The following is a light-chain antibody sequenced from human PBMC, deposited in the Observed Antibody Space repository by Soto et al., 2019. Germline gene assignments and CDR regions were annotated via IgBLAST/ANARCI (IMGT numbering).Light chain of an antibody. CDR1: SSDVGGYNY. CDR3: SSYTRSSTHGV. CDR2: EVT. V-gene: IGLV2-14*01. J-gene: IGLJ3*02. Sequence: QSALTQPASVSGSPGQSITISCTGTSSDVGGYNYVSWYQQHPGKAPKLMIYEVTNRPSGVSNRFSGSKSGNTASLTISGLQAEAAADYSCSSYTRSSTHGVFGGGTQLTVL.